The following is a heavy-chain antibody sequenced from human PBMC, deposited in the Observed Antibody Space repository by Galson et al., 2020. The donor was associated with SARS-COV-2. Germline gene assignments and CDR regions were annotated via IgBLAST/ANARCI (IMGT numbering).Heavy chain of an antibody. CDR3: ARDRDSPDAFDI. V-gene: IGHV3-30*04. D-gene: IGHD3-22*01. J-gene: IGHJ3*02. CDR2: ISYDGSNK. Sequence: GGSLRLSCAASGFTFSSYAMHWVRQAPGKGLEWVAVISYDGSNKYYADSVKGRFTISRDNSKNTLYLQMNSLRAEDTAVYYCARDRDSPDAFDIWGQGTMVTVSS. CDR1: GFTFSSYA.